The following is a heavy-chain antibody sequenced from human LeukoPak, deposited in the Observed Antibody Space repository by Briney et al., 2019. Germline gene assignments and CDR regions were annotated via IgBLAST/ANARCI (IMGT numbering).Heavy chain of an antibody. D-gene: IGHD3-10*02. V-gene: IGHV3-21*01. J-gene: IGHJ6*04. Sequence: GGSLRLSCAASGFTFSSYSMNWVRQAPGKGLEGVSSISSGSSYIYYADSVKGRFTISRDNAKNSLYLHMNRLRAADRAVYYCAELGITMIGGVWGKGTTVTISS. CDR1: GFTFSSYS. CDR3: AELGITMIGGV. CDR2: ISSGSSYI.